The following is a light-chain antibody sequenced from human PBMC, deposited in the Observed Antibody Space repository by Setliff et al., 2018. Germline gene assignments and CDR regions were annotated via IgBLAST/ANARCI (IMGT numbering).Light chain of an antibody. J-gene: IGLJ1*01. V-gene: IGLV2-14*03. CDR1: SSDVGTYNY. Sequence: QSVLTQPASVSGSPGQSITISCTGTSSDVGTYNYVSWYQQHPGKAPKLMIYDVSKRPSGVSNRFSGSKSGNTASLTISGLQAEDEADYYCSSYTSSRTFVFGSGTKVTV. CDR2: DVS. CDR3: SSYTSSRTFV.